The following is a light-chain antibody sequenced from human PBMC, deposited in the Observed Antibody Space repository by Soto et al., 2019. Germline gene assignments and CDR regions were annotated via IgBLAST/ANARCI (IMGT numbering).Light chain of an antibody. Sequence: QSALTQPASVSGSPGQSITITCTGTTSDVGNFKFVSWYQQHPGKAPKLMIYDVNTRSSGVSNRFSGSKSGNTASLTISGLQAEDEADYYCSSYISSSTPDVFGTGTKLTVL. CDR1: TSDVGNFKF. J-gene: IGLJ1*01. CDR2: DVN. CDR3: SSYISSSTPDV. V-gene: IGLV2-14*03.